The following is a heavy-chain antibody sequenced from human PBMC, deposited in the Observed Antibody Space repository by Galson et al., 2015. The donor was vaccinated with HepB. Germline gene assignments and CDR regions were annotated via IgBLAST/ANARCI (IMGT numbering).Heavy chain of an antibody. V-gene: IGHV1-18*04. Sequence: SVKVSCKASGFTFTSYGFSWVRQAPGQGLEWMGWISAYTGDTDYAQDIQGRVTMTTDTSTSTAYMELRSLRSDDAAVYYCARDTVGITSSGRRGEPNDYWGQGTQVTVSS. D-gene: IGHD1-14*01. CDR2: ISAYTGDT. J-gene: IGHJ4*02. CDR1: GFTFTSYG. CDR3: ARDTVGITSSGRRGEPNDY.